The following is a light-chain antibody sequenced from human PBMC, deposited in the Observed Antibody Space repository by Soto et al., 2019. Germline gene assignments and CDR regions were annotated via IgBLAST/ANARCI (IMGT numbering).Light chain of an antibody. CDR2: AAS. V-gene: IGKV1-8*01. J-gene: IGKJ1*01. CDR1: QGISSY. CDR3: QHYSGDRAT. Sequence: AILITQSPSSFSASPGDRVTITCRASQGISSYSAWYQQKPEKAPKLLIYAASTSQSGVPSRFSGSGSGTDFTLTISSLRPDDVATYYCQHYSGDRATFGQGTKVDIK.